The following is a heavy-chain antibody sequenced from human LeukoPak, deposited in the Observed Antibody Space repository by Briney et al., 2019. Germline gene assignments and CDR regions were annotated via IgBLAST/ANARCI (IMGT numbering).Heavy chain of an antibody. D-gene: IGHD6-13*01. J-gene: IGHJ4*02. Sequence: GGSPRLSCAASGFSFSSFAMSWVRQAPGKGLEWVSALRNGDDSTEYADSVKGRFTISRDISKNTLYLQMNNLRAEDTAVYYCAKRHSSNWYFDYWGQGTLVTVSS. CDR1: GFSFSSFA. CDR3: AKRHSSNWYFDY. CDR2: LRNGDDST. V-gene: IGHV3-23*01.